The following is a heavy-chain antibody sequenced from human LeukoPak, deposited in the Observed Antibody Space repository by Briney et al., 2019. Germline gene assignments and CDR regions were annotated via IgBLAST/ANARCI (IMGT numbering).Heavy chain of an antibody. CDR1: GFTFSSYG. V-gene: IGHV3-30*02. CDR3: AKDLLYYDSSGSPY. CDR2: IWYDGSNK. Sequence: PGGSLRLSCAASGFTFSSYGMHWVRQAPGKGLEWVAVIWYDGSNKYYADSVKGRFTISRDNSKNTLYLQMNSLKAEDTAVYYCAKDLLYYDSSGSPYWGQGTLVTVSS. J-gene: IGHJ4*02. D-gene: IGHD3-22*01.